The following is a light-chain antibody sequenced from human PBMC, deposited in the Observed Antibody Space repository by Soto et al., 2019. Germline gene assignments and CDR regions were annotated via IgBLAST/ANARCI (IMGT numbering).Light chain of an antibody. CDR2: TES. V-gene: IGKV1-39*01. Sequence: IHMTQSPSSLSASLGDSVTITCRASQSISNYLNWYQQKTGKAPNILIYTESTLQSGVPLRLSGSGSGTDLNLTINSLQPEDVATYYCQKCNSAPRTCGQGTKVDIK. CDR1: QSISNY. J-gene: IGKJ1*01. CDR3: QKCNSAPRT.